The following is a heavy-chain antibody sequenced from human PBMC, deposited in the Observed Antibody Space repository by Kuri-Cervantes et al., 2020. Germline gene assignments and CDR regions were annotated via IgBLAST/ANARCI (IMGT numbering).Heavy chain of an antibody. CDR2: IYYSGST. J-gene: IGHJ1*01. Sequence: LRLSCAVYGGSFSGYYWSWIRQHPGKGLEWIGYIYYSGSTYYNPSLKSRVTISVDTSKNQFSLKLSSVTAADTAVYYCARGRRDRVYFFFQHWGQGTLVTVSS. V-gene: IGHV4-31*02. D-gene: IGHD5-24*01. CDR3: ARGRRDRVYFFFQH. CDR1: GGSFSGYY.